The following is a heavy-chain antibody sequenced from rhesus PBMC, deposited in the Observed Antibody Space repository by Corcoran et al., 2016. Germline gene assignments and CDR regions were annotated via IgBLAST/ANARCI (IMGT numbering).Heavy chain of an antibody. CDR1: GFTFSSYG. Sequence: EVQLVESGGGLVQPGGSLRLSCAASGFTFSSYGMLWVRQAPGKGLEWVAVIWYDGSKKYYADAGKDRFTISRENSKNMLYLQMNNLRVEDMAVYYCVKPAYGVDSWGQGVVVTVSS. V-gene: IGHV3-54*02. CDR3: VKPAYGVDS. J-gene: IGHJ6*01. CDR2: IWYDGSKK.